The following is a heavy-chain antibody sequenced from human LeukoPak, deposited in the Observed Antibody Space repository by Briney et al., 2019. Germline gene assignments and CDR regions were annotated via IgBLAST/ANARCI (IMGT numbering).Heavy chain of an antibody. CDR1: GFTFSTYS. Sequence: PGGSLRLSCAASGFTFSTYSMDWVRQAPGKGLEWVSSITSSSTFIYYADSVKGRFTISRDNAKNSLYLQMNSLRAEDTAVYYCARGGHAGAFDIWGQGTMVTVSS. D-gene: IGHD6-13*01. J-gene: IGHJ3*02. CDR2: ITSSSTFI. CDR3: ARGGHAGAFDI. V-gene: IGHV3-21*01.